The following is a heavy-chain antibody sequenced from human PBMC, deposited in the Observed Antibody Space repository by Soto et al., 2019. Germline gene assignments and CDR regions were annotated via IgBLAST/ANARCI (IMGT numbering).Heavy chain of an antibody. D-gene: IGHD3-3*01. Sequence: GGSLRLSCAASGFTFSSYAMHWVRQAPGKGLEYVSAISSNGGSTYYANSVKGRFTISRDNSKNTLYLQMNSLRAEDTAVYYCAKDGEYYDFWSGYSYYGMDVWGQGTTVTGSS. CDR2: ISSNGGST. CDR1: GFTFSSYA. CDR3: AKDGEYYDFWSGYSYYGMDV. J-gene: IGHJ6*01. V-gene: IGHV3-64*01.